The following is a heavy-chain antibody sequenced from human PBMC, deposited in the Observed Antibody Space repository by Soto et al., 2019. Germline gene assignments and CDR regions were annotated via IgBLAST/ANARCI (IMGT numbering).Heavy chain of an antibody. V-gene: IGHV3-23*01. CDR3: TAPRDEYGSGVSWFTYGMDI. Sequence: GGSLRLSCAASGFTFSDYAMTWVRHVPGRGLEWVASLDGAGGSTYYADSVRGRFTVSRDNSQNTLFLQMKRLTVDDTAIYYCTAPRDEYGSGVSWFTYGMDIWGQGTTVTVSS. CDR1: GFTFSDYA. CDR2: LDGAGGST. D-gene: IGHD3-10*01. J-gene: IGHJ6*02.